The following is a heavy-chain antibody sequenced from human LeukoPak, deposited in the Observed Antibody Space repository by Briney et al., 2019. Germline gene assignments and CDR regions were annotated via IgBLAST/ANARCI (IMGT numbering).Heavy chain of an antibody. CDR1: GNSFNTYW. D-gene: IGHD1-26*01. V-gene: IGHV5-51*01. CDR3: ARQRSGSYFPDLYDY. J-gene: IGHJ4*02. Sequence: GESLKISCKGSGNSFNTYWIGWVRQMPGKGLEWMGIIYPGDSDTRYSPSFQGQVTISADKSISTAYLQWSSLKASDTAMYYCARQRSGSYFPDLYDYWGQGTLVTVSS. CDR2: IYPGDSDT.